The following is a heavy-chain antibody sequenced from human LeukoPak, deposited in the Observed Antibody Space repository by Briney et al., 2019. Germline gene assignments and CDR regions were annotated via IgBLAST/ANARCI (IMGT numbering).Heavy chain of an antibody. CDR1: GWSFSGYY. Sequence: SETLSLTCAVYGWSFSGYYCSWIRQPPGKGLEWIGEINHNESTKYNPSLKSRVTISVDTSKNKFSRKLSAVTVAETAVYDCARIPSIAARHYYYYGMDVWGQGTTVTVSS. D-gene: IGHD6-6*01. CDR2: INHNEST. CDR3: ARIPSIAARHYYYYGMDV. V-gene: IGHV4-34*01. J-gene: IGHJ6*02.